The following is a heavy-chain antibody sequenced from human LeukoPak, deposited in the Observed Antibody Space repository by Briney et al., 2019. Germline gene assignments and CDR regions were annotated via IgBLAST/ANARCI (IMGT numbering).Heavy chain of an antibody. CDR1: GFTFSGSA. Sequence: PGGSLRLSCAASGFTFSGSALHWVRQASGKGLEWVGRIRSTANGYATAYAASVKGRFTISRDDSKNTAYLQMNSLKTEDTAVYYCTGHPTDSSAYFNWLDPWGQGTLVTVSS. CDR2: IRSTANGYAT. V-gene: IGHV3-73*01. CDR3: TGHPTDSSAYFNWLDP. J-gene: IGHJ5*02. D-gene: IGHD3-22*01.